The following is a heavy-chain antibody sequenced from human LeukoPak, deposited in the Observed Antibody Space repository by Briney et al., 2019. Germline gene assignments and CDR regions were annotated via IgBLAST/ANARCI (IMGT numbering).Heavy chain of an antibody. Sequence: PGGSLRLSCAASGFTFSRYGMHWVRQAPGKGLEWVAVISYDGSNKYYADSVKGRFTISRDNAKNSLYLQMNSLRAEDTAVYYCARDTLGSGWAYPSPLDYWGEGTLVTVSS. CDR1: GFTFSRYG. J-gene: IGHJ4*02. CDR2: ISYDGSNK. CDR3: ARDTLGSGWAYPSPLDY. D-gene: IGHD6-19*01. V-gene: IGHV3-30*03.